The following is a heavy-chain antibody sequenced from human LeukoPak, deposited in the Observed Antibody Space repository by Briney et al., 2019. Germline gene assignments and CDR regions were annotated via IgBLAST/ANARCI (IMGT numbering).Heavy chain of an antibody. CDR1: GFTFNYYA. CDR3: ARESTLHPDSGFFDA. CDR2: ISYDGSNT. D-gene: IGHD5-12*01. Sequence: GGSLRLSCAASGFTFNYYAMHWVRQAPGRGLEWVSFISYDGSNTYYTDSVKGRFTISRDNSKNTLYLQINSLRAEDTAVYYCARESTLHPDSGFFDAWGQGTLVTVSS. J-gene: IGHJ4*02. V-gene: IGHV3-30-3*01.